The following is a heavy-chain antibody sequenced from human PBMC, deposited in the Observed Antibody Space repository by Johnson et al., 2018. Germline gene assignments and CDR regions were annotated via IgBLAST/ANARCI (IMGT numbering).Heavy chain of an antibody. CDR3: ARADSSFWPRRGFDI. CDR1: GFTFRNYG. Sequence: QVQLVESGGGVVQPGRSLRLSCAASGFTFRNYGIHWVRQAPGKGLEWVAVISYDGSNKYYADSVKGRFTISRDNSKNTLYLQMTSLRVEDTAVYYCARADSSFWPRRGFDIWGRGTMVTVSS. J-gene: IGHJ3*02. D-gene: IGHD3-3*01. CDR2: ISYDGSNK. V-gene: IGHV3-30*03.